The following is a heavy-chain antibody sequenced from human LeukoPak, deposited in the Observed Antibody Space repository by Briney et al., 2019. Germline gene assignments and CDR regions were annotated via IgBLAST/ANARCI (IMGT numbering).Heavy chain of an antibody. CDR2: IFYSGIT. Sequence: SETLSLTCTVSGGSISSYYWSWIRQPPGKGLEWIGYIFYSGITNYNPSLSLKSRITISVDTSKNQFSLKLSSVTAADTAVYYCATGSGSYYKPFEYWGQGTLVTVSS. D-gene: IGHD3-10*01. CDR3: ATGSGSYYKPFEY. CDR1: GGSISSYY. J-gene: IGHJ4*02. V-gene: IGHV4-59*08.